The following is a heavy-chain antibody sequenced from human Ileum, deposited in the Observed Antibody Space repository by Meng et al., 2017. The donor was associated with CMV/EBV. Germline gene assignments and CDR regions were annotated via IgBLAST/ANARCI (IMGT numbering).Heavy chain of an antibody. CDR2: INHSGST. Sequence: QGPLQQWGAGLLKPSETLSLTCAVYGGSFSGYYWSWIRQPPGKGLEWIGEINHSGSTNYNPSLKSRVTISVDTSKNQFFLKLSSVTAADTAVYYCARGVAGGPFDYWGQGTLVTVSS. CDR3: ARGVAGGPFDY. V-gene: IGHV4-34*01. CDR1: GGSFSGYY. J-gene: IGHJ4*02. D-gene: IGHD2-15*01.